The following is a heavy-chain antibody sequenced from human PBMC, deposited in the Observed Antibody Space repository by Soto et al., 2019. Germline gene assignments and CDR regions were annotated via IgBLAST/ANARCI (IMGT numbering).Heavy chain of an antibody. V-gene: IGHV4-30-2*01. D-gene: IGHD5-18*01. CDR1: GGSISSGGYS. CDR2: IYHSGST. CDR3: ARASGYSFCYEYYYYYGMDV. J-gene: IGHJ6*02. Sequence: SETLSLTCAVSGGSISSGGYSWSWIRQPPGKGLEWIGYIYHSGSTYYNPSLKSRVTIPVDRSKNQFSLKLSSVTAADTAVYYCARASGYSFCYEYYYYYGMDVCGQGTTVTVS.